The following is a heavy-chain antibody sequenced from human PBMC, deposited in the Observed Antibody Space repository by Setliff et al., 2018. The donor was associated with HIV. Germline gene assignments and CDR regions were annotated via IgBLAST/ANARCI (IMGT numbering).Heavy chain of an antibody. V-gene: IGHV4-34*01. J-gene: IGHJ4*02. CDR3: AKGENEQWLVVGLFDY. D-gene: IGHD6-19*01. Sequence: SETLSLTCAVYGGSFSDYYWGWIRQPPGKGLEWIGGFYYSGTSYYNPSLRSRLTISVDTSKNQFSLKLNSVTAADTAMYYCAKGENEQWLVVGLFDYWGQGTLVTVSS. CDR2: FYYSGTS. CDR1: GGSFSDYY.